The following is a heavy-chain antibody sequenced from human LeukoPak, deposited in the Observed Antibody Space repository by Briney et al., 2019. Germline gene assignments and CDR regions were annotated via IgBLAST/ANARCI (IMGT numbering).Heavy chain of an antibody. V-gene: IGHV1-3*01. CDR2: INAGNGNT. CDR3: ARDRGGSGSYLGRYLNY. Sequence: GASVKVSCKASGYTFTSYAMHWVRQAPGQRLEWMGWINAGNGNTKYSRKFQGRVTITRDTSASTAYMELSSLRSEDTAVYYCARDRGGSGSYLGRYLNYWGQGTLVTVSS. J-gene: IGHJ4*02. D-gene: IGHD3-10*01. CDR1: GYTFTSYA.